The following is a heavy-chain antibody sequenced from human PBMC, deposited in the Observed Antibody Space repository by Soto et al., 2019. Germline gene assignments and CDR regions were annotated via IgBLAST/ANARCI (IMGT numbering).Heavy chain of an antibody. J-gene: IGHJ4*02. CDR3: ARHVRGYGDPHYFDY. CDR1: GGSISSYY. CDR2: IYYSGST. D-gene: IGHD4-17*01. V-gene: IGHV4-59*08. Sequence: ETLSLTCTVSGGSISSYYWSWIRQPPGKGLEWIGYIYYSGSTNYNPSLKSRVTISVDTSKNQFSLKLSSVTAADTAVYYCARHVRGYGDPHYFDYWGQGTLVTVSS.